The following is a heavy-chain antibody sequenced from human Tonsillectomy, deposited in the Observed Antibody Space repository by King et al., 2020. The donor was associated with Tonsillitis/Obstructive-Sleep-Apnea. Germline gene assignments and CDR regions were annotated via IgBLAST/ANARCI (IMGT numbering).Heavy chain of an antibody. CDR2: IYYSGST. J-gene: IGHJ6*03. Sequence: VQLQESGPGLVKPSETLSLTCTVSGGSISSDYWSWIRQPPGKGLEWIGCIYYSGSTNYNPSLKSRVTISVDTSKNQFSLQLSSVTAADTAVYYCAGVPVFWSGYSYYFSYMDVWGKGTTVTVSS. CDR3: AGVPVFWSGYSYYFSYMDV. D-gene: IGHD3-3*01. CDR1: GGSISSDY. V-gene: IGHV4-59*01.